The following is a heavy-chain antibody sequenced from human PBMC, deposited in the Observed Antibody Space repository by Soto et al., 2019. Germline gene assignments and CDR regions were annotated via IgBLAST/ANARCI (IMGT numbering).Heavy chain of an antibody. CDR2: ISSSGSTA. J-gene: IGHJ4*02. CDR1: VFTFSRFE. D-gene: IGHD3-10*01. Sequence: VGSLRLSCAASVFTFSRFELHCVRHAPGKGLEWISYISSSGSTAYYASSVEGRFTISRDNANNSVYLQMDSLRAEDTALYYCTRAAWFPYLSFYWGQGALVTVSS. V-gene: IGHV3-48*03. CDR3: TRAAWFPYLSFY.